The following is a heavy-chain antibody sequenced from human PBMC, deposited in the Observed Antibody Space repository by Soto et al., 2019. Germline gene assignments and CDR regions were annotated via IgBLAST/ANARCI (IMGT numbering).Heavy chain of an antibody. J-gene: IGHJ4*02. D-gene: IGHD6-13*01. CDR2: IWYDGSNK. Sequence: GGSLRLSCAASGFTFSSYGMHWVRQAPGKGLEWVAVIWYDGSNKYYADSVKGRFTISRDNSKNTLYLQMNSLRAEDTAVYYCASDIAAAQHANWGQGTLVTVSS. CDR1: GFTFSSYG. V-gene: IGHV3-33*01. CDR3: ASDIAAAQHAN.